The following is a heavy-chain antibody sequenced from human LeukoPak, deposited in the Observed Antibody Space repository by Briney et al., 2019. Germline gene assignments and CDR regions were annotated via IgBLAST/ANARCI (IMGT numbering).Heavy chain of an antibody. CDR1: GGSVSSYY. Sequence: SETLSLTCTVSGGSVSSYYWSWIRQPAGKGLEWIGRTYTSGSTNYNPSLKSRVTMSVDTSKNQLSLKLSSVTAADMAVYYCARDRGGAGRNFDYWGQGTLVTVPS. D-gene: IGHD1-26*01. V-gene: IGHV4-4*07. CDR3: ARDRGGAGRNFDY. CDR2: TYTSGST. J-gene: IGHJ4*02.